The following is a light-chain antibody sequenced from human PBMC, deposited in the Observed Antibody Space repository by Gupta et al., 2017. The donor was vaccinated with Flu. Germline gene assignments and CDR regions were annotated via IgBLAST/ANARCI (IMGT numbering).Light chain of an antibody. Sequence: PISSPGANSDVGCYNYVSCIRQHPAKDPNLLMYEVSNRPSEVSNRFSGSTSGNPQSLTISGLQAENKADDDCSSYTSSSSLVFGGGTKLTLL. CDR3: SSYTSSSSLV. CDR2: EVS. J-gene: IGLJ2*01. V-gene: IGLV2-14*01. CDR1: NSDVGCYNY.